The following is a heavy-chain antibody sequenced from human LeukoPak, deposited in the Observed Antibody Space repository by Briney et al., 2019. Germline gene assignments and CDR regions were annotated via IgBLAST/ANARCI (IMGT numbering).Heavy chain of an antibody. CDR3: ARVDYGDYNYYYFMDV. Sequence: SETLSLTCAVYGGSFSGYYWSWIRQPPGKGLEWIGEINHSGSANYNPSLKSRVTISVDTSKNQFSLKLSSVTAADTAFYYCARVDYGDYNYYYFMDVWGKGTTVTVSS. CDR1: GGSFSGYY. J-gene: IGHJ6*03. V-gene: IGHV4-34*01. CDR2: INHSGSA. D-gene: IGHD4-17*01.